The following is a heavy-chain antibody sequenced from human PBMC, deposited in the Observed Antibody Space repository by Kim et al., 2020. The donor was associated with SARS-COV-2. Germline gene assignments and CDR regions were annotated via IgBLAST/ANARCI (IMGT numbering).Heavy chain of an antibody. J-gene: IGHJ6*02. CDR3: AKHSHRVRKIYYDMDV. Sequence: SVKVSCKAYGGTFSNYAISWVRQAPGQRLEWMGRIIPILGKPNYAQKFQGRVTITADKSTSTAYMEVSSLRSEDTAVYYCAKHSHRVRKIYYDMDVWGQGTPVTVSS. CDR2: IIPILGKP. CDR1: GGTFSNYA. V-gene: IGHV1-69*04. D-gene: IGHD2-15*01.